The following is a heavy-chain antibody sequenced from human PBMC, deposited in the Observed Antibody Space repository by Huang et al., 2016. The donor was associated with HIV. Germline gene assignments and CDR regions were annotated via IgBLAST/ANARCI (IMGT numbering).Heavy chain of an antibody. CDR1: GDFISSTNSY. CDR2: VYQSGST. V-gene: IGHV4-39*01. CDR3: ASQHIGAAATWF. D-gene: IGHD6-13*01. J-gene: IGHJ4*02. Sequence: QLQLQESGPGQVKPSETLSLTCTVSGDFISSTNSYWGWFRQSPGKGLEWVGRVYQSGSTNYNPSLKSRVTLSVDTSRNQFSLRLNSVTAADTAVYYCASQHIGAAATWFWGRGTQVAVSS.